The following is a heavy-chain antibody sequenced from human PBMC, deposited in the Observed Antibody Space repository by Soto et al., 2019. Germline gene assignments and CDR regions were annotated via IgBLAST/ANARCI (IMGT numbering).Heavy chain of an antibody. CDR3: ARVSGNFWSRSYNLDL. Sequence: ASVKVSWKASGYTFTTYGISWVRQAPGQGLEWMGWISAYNGDTKFAQKFQDRVTMTTDTSMSTGYMELRSLRSDDTAVYYCARVSGNFWSRSYNLDLWGQGTLVTVSS. D-gene: IGHD3-3*01. CDR1: GYTFTTYG. J-gene: IGHJ5*02. V-gene: IGHV1-18*01. CDR2: ISAYNGDT.